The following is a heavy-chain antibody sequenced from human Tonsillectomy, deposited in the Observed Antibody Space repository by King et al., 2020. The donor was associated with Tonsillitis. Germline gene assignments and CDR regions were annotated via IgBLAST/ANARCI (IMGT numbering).Heavy chain of an antibody. D-gene: IGHD3-10*01. J-gene: IGHJ4*02. CDR3: AKSFFGSGSYFDH. V-gene: IGHV3-30*18. CDR2: ISYVGSNK. Sequence: VQLVESGGGVVQPGRSLRLSCAASGFIFSKYGMHWVRLAPGKGRGWVALISYVGSNKYYADSVKGPFTISRDNSRDTLYLHMYSLRVEDTAVYYCAKSFFGSGSYFDHWGQGNLVTVSS. CDR1: GFIFSKYG.